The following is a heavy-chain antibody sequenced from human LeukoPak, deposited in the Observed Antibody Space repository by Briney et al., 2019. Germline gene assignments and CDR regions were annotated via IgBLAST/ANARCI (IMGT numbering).Heavy chain of an antibody. J-gene: IGHJ4*02. CDR3: AREEVHVLLWFGEERGANYFDY. V-gene: IGHV3-30-3*01. CDR2: ISYDGSNK. Sequence: PGGSLRLSCAASGFTFSSYAMHWVRQAPGKGLEWVAVISYDGSNKYYADSVKGRFTISRDNSKNTLYLQMNSLRAEDTAVYYCAREEVHVLLWFGEERGANYFDYWGQGTLVTVSS. D-gene: IGHD3-10*01. CDR1: GFTFSSYA.